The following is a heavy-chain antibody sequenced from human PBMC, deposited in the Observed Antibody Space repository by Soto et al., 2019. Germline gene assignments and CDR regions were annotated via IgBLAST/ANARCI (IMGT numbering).Heavy chain of an antibody. Sequence: GGSLRLSCAASGFTFSSYSMNWVRQAPGKGLEWVSSISSSSSYIYYADSVKGRFTISRDNAKNSLYLQMNSLRAEDTAVYYCAKGVRWYSSSAGFGYWGQGTLVTVSS. CDR3: AKGVRWYSSSAGFGY. D-gene: IGHD6-13*01. CDR1: GFTFSSYS. J-gene: IGHJ4*02. CDR2: ISSSSSYI. V-gene: IGHV3-21*01.